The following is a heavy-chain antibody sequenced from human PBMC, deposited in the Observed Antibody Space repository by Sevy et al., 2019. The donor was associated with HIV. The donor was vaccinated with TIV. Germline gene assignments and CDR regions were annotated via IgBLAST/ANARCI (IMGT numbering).Heavy chain of an antibody. CDR3: ARDGRPRGDFCSSTNCLIPSYFDY. Sequence: GGSLRLSCAASGFTFSSYAMHWVRQAPGKGLEWVAVISYDGSNKYYADSVKGRFTISRDNSKNTLYLQMNSLRAEDTAVYYCARDGRPRGDFCSSTNCLIPSYFDYWGQGTLVTVSS. CDR1: GFTFSSYA. V-gene: IGHV3-30-3*01. D-gene: IGHD2-2*01. J-gene: IGHJ4*02. CDR2: ISYDGSNK.